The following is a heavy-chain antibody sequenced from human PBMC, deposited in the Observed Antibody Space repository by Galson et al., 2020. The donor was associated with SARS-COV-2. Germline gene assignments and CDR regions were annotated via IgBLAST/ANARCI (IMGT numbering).Heavy chain of an antibody. CDR3: AKGLSPAVAAVYFDY. CDR1: GFTFSTYA. D-gene: IGHD6-19*01. J-gene: IGHJ4*02. V-gene: IGHV3-23*01. Sequence: GRSLRISCAASGFTFSTYAMNWVRQAPGMGLEWVSGIVGSGSSTYYADSVKGRFTISRDNSKNTLYLQMVSLRAEDTALYYCAKGLSPAVAAVYFDYWGLGTLVAVSS. CDR2: IVGSGSST.